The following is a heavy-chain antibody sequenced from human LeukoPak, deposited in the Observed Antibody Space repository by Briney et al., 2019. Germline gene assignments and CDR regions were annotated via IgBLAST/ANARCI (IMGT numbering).Heavy chain of an antibody. V-gene: IGHV4-38-2*01. J-gene: IGHJ4*02. CDR1: GYSLGKNYY. CDR2: FYGRAST. Sequence: PSETLSLTCAVSGYSLGKNYYWGWIRQSPGKGLEWIGRFYGRASTSYNPSLMNRVTMSVDTSKNHFSLQLTSVTAADTAVYYCARYDSRGSASTKFDYWGPGIQVTVSS. D-gene: IGHD3-3*01. CDR3: ARYDSRGSASTKFDY.